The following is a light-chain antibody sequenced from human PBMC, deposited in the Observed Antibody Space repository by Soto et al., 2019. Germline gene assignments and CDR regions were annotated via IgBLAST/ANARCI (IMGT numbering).Light chain of an antibody. CDR1: SSDVVGYNY. J-gene: IGLJ1*01. Sequence: PGSGGGSRGGWINNYYTWTSSDVVGYNYVSCYQQHPCKAPRLLIYDFSNRPSAVSNRFSGSTSATTASLTISRLHPPDEADYPSRSYTTSSTLYVFATGSKVTVL. CDR3: RSYTTSSTLYV. CDR2: DFS. V-gene: IGLV2-14*01.